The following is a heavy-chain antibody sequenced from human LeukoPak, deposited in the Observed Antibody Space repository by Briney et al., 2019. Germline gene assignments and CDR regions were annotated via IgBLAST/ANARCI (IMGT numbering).Heavy chain of an antibody. V-gene: IGHV1-46*01. Sequence: ASVKVSCKACVYTCRNYYMHWVRQAPGHALEWMGIIHPLAGSTNHAQKFQRRLTMTRDTSTSTLYMELTTVRSEDTAVYCGARDEGSYSSYWYFNLWGRGTLVTVSS. CDR1: VYTCRNYY. CDR3: ARDEGSYSSYWYFNL. D-gene: IGHD1-26*01. J-gene: IGHJ2*01. CDR2: IHPLAGST.